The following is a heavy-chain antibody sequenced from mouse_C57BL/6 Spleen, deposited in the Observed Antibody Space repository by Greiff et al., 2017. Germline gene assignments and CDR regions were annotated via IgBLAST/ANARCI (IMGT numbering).Heavy chain of an antibody. J-gene: IGHJ3*01. CDR2: IDPNSGGN. D-gene: IGHD2-2*01. CDR3: AREEIYYGYAIAY. CDR1: GYTFTSYW. V-gene: IGHV1-72*01. Sequence: QVQLQQPGAELVKPGASVKLSCKASGYTFTSYWMHWVKQRPGRGLEWIGRIDPNSGGNKYNEKFKSKATLTVDKPYSTAYMQLNSRTSEDSAVYYCAREEIYYGYAIAYWGQGTLVTVSA.